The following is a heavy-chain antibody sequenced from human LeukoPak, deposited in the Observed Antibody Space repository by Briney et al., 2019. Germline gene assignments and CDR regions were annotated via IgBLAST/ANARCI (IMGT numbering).Heavy chain of an antibody. CDR1: GYSFSSYW. Sequence: GESLKISCKGSGYSFSSYWIGWVRQLPGKGLGWMGIIYPGDSDTRYSPSFQGQVTISVDKSISTAYLQWSSLRASDTAMYYCARHLAAASGWRPQTLFDYWGQGTLVTVSS. CDR3: ARHLAAASGWRPQTLFDY. V-gene: IGHV5-51*01. J-gene: IGHJ4*02. D-gene: IGHD6-13*01. CDR2: IYPGDSDT.